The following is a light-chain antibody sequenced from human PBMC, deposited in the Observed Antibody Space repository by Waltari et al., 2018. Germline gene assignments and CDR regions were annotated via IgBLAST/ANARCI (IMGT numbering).Light chain of an antibody. J-gene: IGKJ1*01. CDR2: GVS. Sequence: EIVMTQSPATLSVSPGETASLSCRASQSVRSNLAWYQQKPGQAPRLLIHGVSTRATGIPARFSGSGSGTEFTLTISSLQSEDFAVYYCQHYNNWTPWTFGQGTRVDVK. CDR1: QSVRSN. CDR3: QHYNNWTPWT. V-gene: IGKV3-15*01.